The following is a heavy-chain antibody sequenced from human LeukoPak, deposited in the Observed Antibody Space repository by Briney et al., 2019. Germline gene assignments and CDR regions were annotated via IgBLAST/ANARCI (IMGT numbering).Heavy chain of an antibody. J-gene: IGHJ5*02. Sequence: SETLSLTCTVSGGSITSYYWSWIRQPPGKGLEWIGYISYSGSTNYNPSLKSRVTISIDTSKNQFSLKLSSVTAADTAVYYCASGGYCSSTSCYPNWFDPWGQEPWSPSPQ. CDR2: ISYSGST. CDR3: ASGGYCSSTSCYPNWFDP. CDR1: GGSITSYY. V-gene: IGHV4-59*01. D-gene: IGHD2-2*01.